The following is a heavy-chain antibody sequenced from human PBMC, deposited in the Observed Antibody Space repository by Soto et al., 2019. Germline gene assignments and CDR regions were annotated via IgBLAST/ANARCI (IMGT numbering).Heavy chain of an antibody. Sequence: PSETLSLTCTVSGGSIRSGGYYWSWVRQNPRRGLEWIGNIYYSGSTYYNPSLKSRLTISVDTSKNQFSLNLSSVTAADTAVYYCARDRLMATAGTARHYFGLDVWGQGTTVTVSS. J-gene: IGHJ6*02. D-gene: IGHD5-18*01. CDR3: ARDRLMATAGTARHYFGLDV. CDR2: IYYSGST. V-gene: IGHV4-31*03. CDR1: GGSIRSGGYY.